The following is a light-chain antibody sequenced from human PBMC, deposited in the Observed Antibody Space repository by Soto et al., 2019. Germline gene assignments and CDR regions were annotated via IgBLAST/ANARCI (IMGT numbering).Light chain of an antibody. CDR1: QSIRTY. J-gene: IGKJ2*03. CDR2: SAS. CDR3: QQTYSTLHS. V-gene: IGKV1-39*01. Sequence: DIQVTQSPSSLSASVGDRVTITCRASQSIRTYLNWYQQRPGRPPKLLIHSASSLQTGVPSRFSGSGSGTAFTLTISSLQPDDFATYYCQQTYSTLHSFGQGTKLEI.